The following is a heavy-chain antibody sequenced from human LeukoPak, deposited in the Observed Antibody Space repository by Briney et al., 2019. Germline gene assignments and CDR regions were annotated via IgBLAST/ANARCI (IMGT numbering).Heavy chain of an antibody. CDR2: IYYSGST. CDR1: GVSISSYY. J-gene: IGHJ6*02. Sequence: SETLSLTCTASGVSISSYYWSWVRQPPGKGLEWLGYIYYSGSTNYNPSFKSRVTISVDTSKNQFSLKLSSVTAADTAVYYCARVRSWLIYYDGMDFWGRGTTVTVS. V-gene: IGHV4-59*08. CDR3: ARVRSWLIYYDGMDF. D-gene: IGHD2-15*01.